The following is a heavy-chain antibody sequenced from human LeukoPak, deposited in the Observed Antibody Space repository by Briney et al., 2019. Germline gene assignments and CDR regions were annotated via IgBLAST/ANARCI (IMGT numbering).Heavy chain of an antibody. CDR2: IYHSGST. D-gene: IGHD3-9*01. Sequence: SETLSLTCTVSGYSISSGYYWGWIRQPPGKGLEWIGSIYHSGSTYYNPSLKSRVTISVDTSKNQFSLKLSSVTAADTAVYYRARDGDILTGYYRWGQGTLVTVSS. CDR1: GYSISSGYY. CDR3: ARDGDILTGYYR. V-gene: IGHV4-38-2*02. J-gene: IGHJ4*02.